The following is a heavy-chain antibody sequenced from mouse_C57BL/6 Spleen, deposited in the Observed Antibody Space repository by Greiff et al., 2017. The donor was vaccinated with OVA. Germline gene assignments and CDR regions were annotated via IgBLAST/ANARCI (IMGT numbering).Heavy chain of an antibody. CDR3: ARSRDGYDWYFDV. CDR2: IYPRVGST. J-gene: IGHJ1*03. D-gene: IGHD2-3*01. Sequence: QVQLKESGPELVKPGASVKLSCKASGYTFTSYDINWVKQRPGQGLAWIGWIYPRVGSTKYNEKFKGKATLTVDTSSSTAYMELHSLTSEDSAVYFCARSRDGYDWYFDVWGTGTTVTVSS. V-gene: IGHV1-85*01. CDR1: GYTFTSYD.